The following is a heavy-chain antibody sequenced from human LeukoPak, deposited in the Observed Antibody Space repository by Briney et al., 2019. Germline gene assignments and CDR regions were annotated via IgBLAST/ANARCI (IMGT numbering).Heavy chain of an antibody. J-gene: IGHJ4*02. V-gene: IGHV4-30-4*08. CDR2: IYYSGST. D-gene: IGHD6-6*01. CDR1: GGSISSGDYY. Sequence: SQTLSLTCTVSGGSISSGDYYWSWIRQPPGKGLEWIGYIYYSGSTYYNPSLKSRVTISVDTSKNQFSLKLSSVTAADTAVYYCARVVAALAAFDHWGQGTLVTVSS. CDR3: ARVVAALAAFDH.